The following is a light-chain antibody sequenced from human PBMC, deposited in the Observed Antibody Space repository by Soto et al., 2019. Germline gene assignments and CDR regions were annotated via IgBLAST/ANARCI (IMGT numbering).Light chain of an antibody. J-gene: IGKJ1*01. Sequence: EIVLTQSPGTLSLSPGERATLSCRASQSISGTFLAWYQHKPGQAPRVLIYGATRRATGIPDRFSGSGSGTDFSLTISRLEHEDFALYYCHQYDSGWTFGQGTKLEMK. CDR1: QSISGTF. V-gene: IGKV3-20*01. CDR3: HQYDSGWT. CDR2: GAT.